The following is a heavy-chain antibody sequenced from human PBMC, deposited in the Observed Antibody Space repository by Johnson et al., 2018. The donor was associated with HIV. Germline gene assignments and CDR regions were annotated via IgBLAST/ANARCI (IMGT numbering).Heavy chain of an antibody. Sequence: QVQLVESGGGLVQPGGSLRLSCAASGFTFSSYGMHWVRQAPGKGLEWVAFIRYDGSNKYYADSVKGRFTISRDNSKNTLYLQMNSLRAEDTAVYYCARACSGGSCYVEKSPDAFDIWGQGTMVTVSS. CDR3: ARACSGGSCYVEKSPDAFDI. V-gene: IGHV3-30*02. J-gene: IGHJ3*02. D-gene: IGHD2-15*01. CDR2: IRYDGSNK. CDR1: GFTFSSYG.